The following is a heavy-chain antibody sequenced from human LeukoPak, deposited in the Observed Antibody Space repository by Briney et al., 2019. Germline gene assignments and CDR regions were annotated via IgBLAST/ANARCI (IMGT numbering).Heavy chain of an antibody. D-gene: IGHD3-16*02. Sequence: GASVKVSCKASGYTFTGYYMHWVRQAPGQGLEWMGWINPNSGVTNYAQKFQGRVTMTRDTSISTAYMELSRLRSDDTAVYYCAVLRLGSYRTKQESDYWGQGTLVTVSS. J-gene: IGHJ4*02. CDR2: INPNSGVT. CDR1: GYTFTGYY. CDR3: AVLRLGSYRTKQESDY. V-gene: IGHV1-2*02.